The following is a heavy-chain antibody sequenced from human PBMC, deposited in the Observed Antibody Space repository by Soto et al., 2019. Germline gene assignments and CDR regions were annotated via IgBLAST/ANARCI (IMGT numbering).Heavy chain of an antibody. CDR1: DGSINNGDW. J-gene: IGHJ4*02. Sequence: QVQLQESGTGLVEPSGTLSLTCNVYDGSINNGDWCSWVRQPPGKGLEWIGEVYHNGNTNYNASLNSRVTVSVDKSRNQFPLRLTSVTPADTAVYYCATRGIVGPIYWGQGTLVTVSS. V-gene: IGHV4-4*02. CDR2: VYHNGNT. CDR3: ATRGIVGPIY. D-gene: IGHD1-26*01.